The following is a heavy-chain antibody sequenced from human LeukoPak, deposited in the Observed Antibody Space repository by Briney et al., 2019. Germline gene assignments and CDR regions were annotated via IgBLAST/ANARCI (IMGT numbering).Heavy chain of an antibody. Sequence: GGSLRLSCAASGFTFSSYGMSWVRQAPGKGLEWVSAISGSGGSTYYADSVKGRFTISRDDSKNTAYLQMNSLKTEDTAVYYCTSYDSSVPILVPHWGQGTLVTVSS. J-gene: IGHJ4*02. CDR1: GFTFSSYG. D-gene: IGHD3-22*01. CDR3: TSYDSSVPILVPH. V-gene: IGHV3-23*01. CDR2: ISGSGGST.